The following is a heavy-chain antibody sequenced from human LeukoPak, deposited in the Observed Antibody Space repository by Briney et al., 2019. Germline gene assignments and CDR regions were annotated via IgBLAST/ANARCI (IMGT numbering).Heavy chain of an antibody. CDR1: GYTFSNFG. D-gene: IGHD2-2*01. CDR2: ISGNNDNP. V-gene: IGHV1-18*01. CDR3: ARDGTSTDDY. Sequence: ASVRVSCKTSGYTFSNFGINWVRQAPGQGREWMGWISGNNDNPNYVQKFQGRFTVTTDSSTSTAYMELRNLRFDDTAVYYCARDGTSTDDYWGQGTLVTVSS. J-gene: IGHJ4*02.